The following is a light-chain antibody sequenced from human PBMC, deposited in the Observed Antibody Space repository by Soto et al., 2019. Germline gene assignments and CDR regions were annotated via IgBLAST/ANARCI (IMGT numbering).Light chain of an antibody. Sequence: EIVLTQSPGTLSLSPGERATLSCRASQSVSSSYLALYQQKPGQAPRLLIYGASSRATGIPDRLSGSGSGTDFTLTISRLEPEDVAVYYCQQYGSSPAVTFGGGTKVEIK. CDR3: QQYGSSPAVT. CDR2: GAS. CDR1: QSVSSSY. V-gene: IGKV3-20*01. J-gene: IGKJ4*01.